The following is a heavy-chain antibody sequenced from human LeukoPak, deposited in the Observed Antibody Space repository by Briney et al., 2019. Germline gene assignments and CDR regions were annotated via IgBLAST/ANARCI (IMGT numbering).Heavy chain of an antibody. Sequence: SETLSLTCTVSGGSISSGDYYWSWIRQPPGKGLEWIGYIYYSGSTYYNPSLKSRVTISVDTSKNQFSLKLSSVTAADTAVYYCARGTKLQVFDYWGQGTLVTVSS. CDR1: GGSISSGDYY. D-gene: IGHD1-1*01. J-gene: IGHJ4*02. CDR2: IYYSGST. V-gene: IGHV4-30-4*01. CDR3: ARGTKLQVFDY.